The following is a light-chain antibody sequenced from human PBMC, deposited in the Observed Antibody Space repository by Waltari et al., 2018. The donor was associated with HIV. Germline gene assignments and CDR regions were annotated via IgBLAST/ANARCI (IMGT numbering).Light chain of an antibody. CDR3: QQYDSWPPLT. V-gene: IGKV3-15*01. J-gene: IGKJ4*01. CDR1: QSVSSN. Sequence: EIVMTQSPATLSVSPGERATLSCRASQSVSSNLALYHQKPGQGTRLLIYGASTRATGIPARFSGSGSGTEFTLTITSLQSEDFAVYYCQQYDSWPPLTFGGGTKVEIK. CDR2: GAS.